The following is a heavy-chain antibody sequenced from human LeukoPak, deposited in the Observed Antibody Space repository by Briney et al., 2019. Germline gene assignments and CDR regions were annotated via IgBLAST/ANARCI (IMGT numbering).Heavy chain of an antibody. V-gene: IGHV3-23*01. CDR2: INGSGGRT. J-gene: IGHJ4*02. CDR3: AKDPFFDY. Sequence: GGSLRLSCAASGFTFSSYAMTWVRQAPGKSLEWVSGINGSGGRTYYAVSVKGRFTISRDNSKNTLYLQMNSLRAEDTAIYYCAKDPFFDYWGQGTLVTVSS. CDR1: GFTFSSYA.